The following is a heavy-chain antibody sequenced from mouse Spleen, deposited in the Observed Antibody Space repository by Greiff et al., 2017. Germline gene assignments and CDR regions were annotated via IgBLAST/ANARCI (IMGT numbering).Heavy chain of an antibody. CDR2: ISSGGGNT. V-gene: IGHV5-9-3*01. CDR1: GFTFSSYA. D-gene: IGHD2-3*01. Sequence: EVQRVESGGGLVKPEGSLKLSCAASGFTFSSYAMSWVRQTPEKRLEWVATISSGGGNTYYPDSVKGRFTISRDNAKNTLYLQMSSLKCEDTAMYYCARRGDGYYGFAYWGQGTLVTVSA. CDR3: ARRGDGYYGFAY. J-gene: IGHJ3*01.